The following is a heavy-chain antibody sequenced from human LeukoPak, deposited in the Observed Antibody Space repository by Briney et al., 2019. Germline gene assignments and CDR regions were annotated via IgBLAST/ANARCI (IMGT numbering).Heavy chain of an antibody. V-gene: IGHV3-7*01. CDR1: GFTFSSYW. D-gene: IGHD3-22*01. Sequence: GGSLRLSCAASGFTFSSYWMSWVHQAPGKGLEWVANIKQDGSEKYYVDSVKGRFTISRDNAKNSLYLQMNSLRAEDTAVYYCARDVGYYDSSGYRPSDYFDYWGQGTLVTVSS. CDR2: IKQDGSEK. CDR3: ARDVGYYDSSGYRPSDYFDY. J-gene: IGHJ4*02.